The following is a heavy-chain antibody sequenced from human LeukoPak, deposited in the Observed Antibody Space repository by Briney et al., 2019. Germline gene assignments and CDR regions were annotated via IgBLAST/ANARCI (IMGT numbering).Heavy chain of an antibody. V-gene: IGHV1-2*02. D-gene: IGHD6-13*01. J-gene: IGHJ4*02. CDR1: GYTFTGYY. Sequence: ASVKVSCKASGYTFTGYYMHLMRQAPGQGLEWMGWINPNSGVTNYAQKFQGRVTMTRDTSISTAYMELSRLTSDDTAVYYCARAGLPAAASQDYWGQGTLVTVSS. CDR2: INPNSGVT. CDR3: ARAGLPAAASQDY.